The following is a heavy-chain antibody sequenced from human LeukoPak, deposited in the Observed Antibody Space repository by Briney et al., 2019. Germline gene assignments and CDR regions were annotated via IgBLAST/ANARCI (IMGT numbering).Heavy chain of an antibody. V-gene: IGHV3-21*01. Sequence: GGSLRLSCSVSAFTFNTFDNFAMNWVRQAPGKAMEWVSSITSSGTYTFYADSVKGRFTISRDNAKNSLYLQMDSLGPEDTAVYYCVRDGSSWGNFDYWGQGTLVSVSS. CDR1: AFTFNTFD. CDR2: ITSSGTYT. CDR3: VRDGSSWGNFDY. D-gene: IGHD7-27*01. J-gene: IGHJ4*02.